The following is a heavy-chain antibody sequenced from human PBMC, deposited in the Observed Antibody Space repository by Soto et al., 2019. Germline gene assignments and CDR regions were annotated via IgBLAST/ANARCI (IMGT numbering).Heavy chain of an antibody. CDR2: ISSSSSTI. Sequence: EVQLVESGGGLVQPGGSLRLSCATSGFTFSTYSMNWVRQDPGKGLEWVSYISSSSSTIYYADSVKGRFTISRDNAKNSLYLQMNSLRDEDTAVYYCARGKGYNWNYGWFDPWGQGTLVTVSS. CDR3: ARGKGYNWNYGWFDP. J-gene: IGHJ5*02. D-gene: IGHD1-7*01. V-gene: IGHV3-48*02. CDR1: GFTFSTYS.